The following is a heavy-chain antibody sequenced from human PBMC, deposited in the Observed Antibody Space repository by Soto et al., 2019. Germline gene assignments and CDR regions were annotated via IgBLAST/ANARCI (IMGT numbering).Heavy chain of an antibody. CDR3: ARPYVPDRGWGH. D-gene: IGHD6-19*01. CDR2: ISYSGST. J-gene: IGHJ4*02. V-gene: IGHV4-39*01. Sequence: SXTLSLTCTVSGGSISSSSYYWSWIRQPPGKGLARIGSISYSGSTYYNPSLKSRVTISVDTSKNQFSLKLSSVTAADTAVYYCARPYVPDRGWGHWGRGTLVTVSS. CDR1: GGSISSSSYY.